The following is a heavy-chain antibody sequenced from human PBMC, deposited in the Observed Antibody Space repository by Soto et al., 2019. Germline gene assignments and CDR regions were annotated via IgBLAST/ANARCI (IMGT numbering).Heavy chain of an antibody. D-gene: IGHD3-16*02. CDR1: GYTFTGYY. CDR2: INPNSGGT. V-gene: IGHV1-2*02. Sequence: ASVKVSCKASGYTFTGYYMHWVRQAPGQGLEWMGWINPNSGGTNYAQKFQGRVTMTRDTSISTAYMELSRLRSDDTAVYYCARARYVWVSYRYHAFDIWGQGTMVTVSS. J-gene: IGHJ3*02. CDR3: ARARYVWVSYRYHAFDI.